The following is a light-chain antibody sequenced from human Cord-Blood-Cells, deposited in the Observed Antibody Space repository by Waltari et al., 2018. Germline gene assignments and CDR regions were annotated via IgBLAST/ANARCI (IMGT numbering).Light chain of an antibody. Sequence: IQLTQSPSSLSASVGDRVTITCRASQGISSYLAWYQQKPGKAPKLLLYAASTLQRGVPSRFSGSGSGTDFTLTISSLQPEDFATYYCQQLNSYPLTFGGGTKVEIK. J-gene: IGKJ4*01. CDR2: AAS. CDR1: QGISSY. CDR3: QQLNSYPLT. V-gene: IGKV1-9*01.